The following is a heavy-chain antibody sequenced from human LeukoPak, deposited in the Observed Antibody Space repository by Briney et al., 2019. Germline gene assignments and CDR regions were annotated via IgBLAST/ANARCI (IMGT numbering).Heavy chain of an antibody. CDR1: GGSFSGYY. J-gene: IGHJ4*02. Sequence: PSETLSLTCAVYGGSFSGYYWSWIRQPPGNGLEWIGEINHSGSTNYNPSLKSRVTISVDTSKNQFSLKLSSVTAADTAVYYCATRTTVTTVVDYWGQGTLVTVSS. CDR2: INHSGST. CDR3: ATRTTVTTVVDY. V-gene: IGHV4-34*01. D-gene: IGHD4-17*01.